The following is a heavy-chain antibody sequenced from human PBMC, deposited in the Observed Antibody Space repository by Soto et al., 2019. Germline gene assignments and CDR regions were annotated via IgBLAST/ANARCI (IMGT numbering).Heavy chain of an antibody. CDR3: ARFRVLEWFDAFDI. Sequence: PSETLSLTXAVSGGSISSSNWWSWVRQPPGKGLEWIGEIYHSGSTNYNPSLKSRVTISVDKSKNQFSLKLSSVTAADTAVYYCARFRVLEWFDAFDIWGQGTMVTVS. J-gene: IGHJ3*02. V-gene: IGHV4-4*02. CDR1: GGSISSSNW. CDR2: IYHSGST. D-gene: IGHD3-3*01.